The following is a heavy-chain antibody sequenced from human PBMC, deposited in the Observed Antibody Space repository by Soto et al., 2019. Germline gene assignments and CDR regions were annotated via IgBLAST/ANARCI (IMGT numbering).Heavy chain of an antibody. CDR1: GFTFSSYA. Sequence: GGSLRLSCAASGFTFSSYAMHWVRQAPGKGLEWVAVISYDGSNKYYADSVKGRFTISRDNSKNTLYLQMNSLRAEDTAVYYCARDLWSGNYSGYYGMDVWGQGTTVTVSS. CDR3: ARDLWSGNYSGYYGMDV. V-gene: IGHV3-30-3*01. CDR2: ISYDGSNK. D-gene: IGHD3-3*01. J-gene: IGHJ6*02.